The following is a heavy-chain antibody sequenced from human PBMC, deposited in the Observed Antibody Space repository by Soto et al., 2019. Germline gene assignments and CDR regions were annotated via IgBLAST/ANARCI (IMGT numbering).Heavy chain of an antibody. Sequence: QVQLVESGGGVVQPGRSLRLSCAASGFTFSSYAMHWVRQAPGKGLAWVAVISYDGSNKYYADSVKGRFTISRDNSKNTLYLQMNSLRAEDTAVYYCARDRRAYDFWSGYRLYYYYYYGMDVWGQGTTVTVSS. D-gene: IGHD3-3*01. CDR3: ARDRRAYDFWSGYRLYYYYYYGMDV. V-gene: IGHV3-30-3*01. CDR2: ISYDGSNK. CDR1: GFTFSSYA. J-gene: IGHJ6*02.